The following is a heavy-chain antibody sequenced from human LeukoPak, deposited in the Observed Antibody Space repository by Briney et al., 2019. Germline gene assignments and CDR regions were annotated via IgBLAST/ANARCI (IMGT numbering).Heavy chain of an antibody. V-gene: IGHV7-4-1*02. J-gene: IGHJ6*03. D-gene: IGHD4-11*01. CDR3: ARDPPYSNYRYYYYYYMDV. CDR1: GYTFTNYA. Sequence: ASVKVSCKASGYTFTNYAMNWVRQVPGQGLEWMGWIDTNTGNPTYAQGFTEQFVFSLDTSVNTAYLQINSLKSEDTAVYYCARDPPYSNYRYYYYYYMDVWGKGTTVTVSS. CDR2: IDTNTGNP.